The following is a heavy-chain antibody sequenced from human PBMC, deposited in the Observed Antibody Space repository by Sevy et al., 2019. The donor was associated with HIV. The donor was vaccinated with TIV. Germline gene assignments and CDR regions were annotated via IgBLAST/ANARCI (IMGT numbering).Heavy chain of an antibody. CDR3: ARAMTPYHYYYGMDV. Sequence: SETLSLTCTVSGGSISSYYWSWIRQPPGKGLEWIEYIYYSGSTNYNPSLKSRVTISVDTSKNQFSLKLSSVTAADTAVYYCARAMTPYHYYYGMDVWGQGTTVTVSS. J-gene: IGHJ6*02. V-gene: IGHV4-59*01. CDR1: GGSISSYY. CDR2: IYYSGST.